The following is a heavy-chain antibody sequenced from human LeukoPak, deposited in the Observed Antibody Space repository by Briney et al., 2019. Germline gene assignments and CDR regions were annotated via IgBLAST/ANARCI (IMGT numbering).Heavy chain of an antibody. CDR1: GGSISSGGYY. CDR3: ARDHGSGSYYSGAFDI. CDR2: IYYSGST. D-gene: IGHD3-10*01. J-gene: IGHJ3*02. V-gene: IGHV4-31*03. Sequence: SETLSLTCTVSGGSISSGGYYWSCIRQHPGKGLECIGYIYYSGSTYYNPSLKSRVTISVDTSKNQFSLKLSSVTAADTAVYYCARDHGSGSYYSGAFDIWGQGTMVTVSS.